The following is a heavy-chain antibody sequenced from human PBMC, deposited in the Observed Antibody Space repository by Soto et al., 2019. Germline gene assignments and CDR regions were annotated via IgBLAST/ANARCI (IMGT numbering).Heavy chain of an antibody. Sequence: GGSLRLSCAASGVTFSNAWMSWVRQAPGKGLEWVGRIKSKTDGGTTDYAAPVKGRFTISRDDSKNTLYLQMNSLKTEDTAVYHCTGHTLIVVVPWGQGILVTVSS. CDR2: IKSKTDGGTT. J-gene: IGHJ4*02. CDR3: TGHTLIVVVP. D-gene: IGHD3-22*01. CDR1: GVTFSNAW. V-gene: IGHV3-15*01.